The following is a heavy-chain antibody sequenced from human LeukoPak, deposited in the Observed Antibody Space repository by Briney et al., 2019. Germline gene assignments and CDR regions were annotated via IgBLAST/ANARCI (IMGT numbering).Heavy chain of an antibody. Sequence: AGSLRLSCAASGFTFSSYGMHWVRQAPGKGLEWVAVISYDGSNKYYGDSVKGRFTISRDNSKNTLYLQMNSLRAEDTAVYYCAKGGNTYYFDYWGQGTLVTVSS. J-gene: IGHJ4*02. CDR2: ISYDGSNK. V-gene: IGHV3-30*18. D-gene: IGHD5-18*01. CDR3: AKGGNTYYFDY. CDR1: GFTFSSYG.